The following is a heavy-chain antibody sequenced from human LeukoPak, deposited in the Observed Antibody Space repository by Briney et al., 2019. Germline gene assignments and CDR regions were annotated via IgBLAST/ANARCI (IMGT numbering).Heavy chain of an antibody. CDR3: ARDSTTAAVFDY. D-gene: IGHD2-2*01. Sequence: GQSLRISCKGSGYSFTSYWISWVRQMPGKGLEWMGRIEPSDSYTNYSPSFQGHVTISADKSISTAYLQWSSLKASDTAMYYCARDSTTAAVFDYWGQGTLVTVSS. V-gene: IGHV5-10-1*01. CDR1: GYSFTSYW. J-gene: IGHJ4*02. CDR2: IEPSDSYT.